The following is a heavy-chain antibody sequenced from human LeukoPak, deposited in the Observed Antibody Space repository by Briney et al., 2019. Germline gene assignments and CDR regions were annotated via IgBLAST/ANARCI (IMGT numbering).Heavy chain of an antibody. J-gene: IGHJ5*02. CDR1: GGSISSYY. CDR3: ARPIAVAGKVWFDP. CDR2: IYYSGST. V-gene: IGHV4-59*12. Sequence: SETLSLTCTVSGGSISSYYWSWIRQPPGKGLEWIGYIYYSGSTNYNPSLKSRVTISVDTSKNQFSLKLSSVTAADTAVYYCARPIAVAGKVWFDPWGQGTLVTVSS. D-gene: IGHD6-19*01.